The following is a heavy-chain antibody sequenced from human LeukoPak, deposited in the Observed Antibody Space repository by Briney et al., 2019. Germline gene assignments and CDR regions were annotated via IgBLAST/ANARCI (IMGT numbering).Heavy chain of an antibody. CDR2: INHSGTT. J-gene: IGHJ4*02. D-gene: IGHD3-3*01. CDR1: GGSFSAYY. Sequence: SETLSLTCAVYGGSFSAYYWSWIRQSPGKGLEWIGEINHSGTTVYNPSLKSRVTLSVDTSKKEFSLKLNSVTAADTAVYFCARGGIFGVVKKIKNYFDYWGQGTLVTVSS. CDR3: ARGGIFGVVKKIKNYFDY. V-gene: IGHV4-34*01.